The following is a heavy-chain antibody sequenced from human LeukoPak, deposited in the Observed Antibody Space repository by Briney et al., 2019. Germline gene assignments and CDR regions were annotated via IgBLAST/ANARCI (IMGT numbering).Heavy chain of an antibody. CDR3: ARGWYGGSPERGDAFDI. V-gene: IGHV4-59*01. Sequence: SETLSLTCTVSGGSISSYYWSWIRQPPGKGLEWIGYIYYSGSTNYNPSLKSRVTISVDTSKNQFSLKLSSVTAADTAVYYCARGWYGGSPERGDAFDIWGQGTMVTVSS. CDR2: IYYSGST. D-gene: IGHD4-23*01. J-gene: IGHJ3*02. CDR1: GGSISSYY.